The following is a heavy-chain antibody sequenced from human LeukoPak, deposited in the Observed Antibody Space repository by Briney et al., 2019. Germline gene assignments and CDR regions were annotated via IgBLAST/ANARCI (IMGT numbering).Heavy chain of an antibody. Sequence: SETLSLTCTVSGGSISSYYWSWIRQPTGKGLEWIGRIYTSGSTNYNPSLKSRVTMSIDTSKNQFSLKLSSVTAADTAVYYCARGSGDDYGGNSRFCWFDPWGQGTLVTVSS. V-gene: IGHV4-4*07. CDR1: GGSISSYY. J-gene: IGHJ5*02. CDR2: IYTSGST. D-gene: IGHD4-23*01. CDR3: ARGSGDDYGGNSRFCWFDP.